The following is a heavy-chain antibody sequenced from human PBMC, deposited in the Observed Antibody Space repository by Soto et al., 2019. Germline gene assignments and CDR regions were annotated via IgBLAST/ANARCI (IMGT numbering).Heavy chain of an antibody. Sequence: EVQLVESGGGLVQPGGSLRLSCAASGFTFSNAWMSWVRQAPGKGLEWVGRFKSKGDGGAADYPAPVKGRFTLSRDESKNTVYLQMNSLNTEDTAVYFCTTEMRHTSGWYGAFDIWGQGTTVTVSS. V-gene: IGHV3-15*01. J-gene: IGHJ3*02. CDR2: FKSKGDGGAA. D-gene: IGHD6-19*01. CDR3: TTEMRHTSGWYGAFDI. CDR1: GFTFSNAW.